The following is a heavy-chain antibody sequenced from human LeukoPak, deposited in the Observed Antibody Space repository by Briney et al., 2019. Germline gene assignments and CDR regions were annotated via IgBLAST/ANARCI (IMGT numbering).Heavy chain of an antibody. CDR3: AKDLRVVGATTLDY. CDR1: GFTFSSYG. CDR2: ISYDGSNK. Sequence: GRSLRLSCAASGFTFSSYGMHWVRKAPGKGLEWVAVISYDGSNKYYADSVKGRFTISRDNSKNTLYLQMNSLRAEDTAVYYCAKDLRVVGATTLDYWGQGTLVTVSP. V-gene: IGHV3-30*18. D-gene: IGHD1-26*01. J-gene: IGHJ4*02.